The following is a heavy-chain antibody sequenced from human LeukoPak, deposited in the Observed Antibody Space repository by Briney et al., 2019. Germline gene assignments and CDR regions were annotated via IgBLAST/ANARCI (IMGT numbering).Heavy chain of an antibody. V-gene: IGHV4-34*01. CDR1: GGSFSGYY. J-gene: IGHJ4*02. D-gene: IGHD5-24*01. CDR2: INHSGST. CDR3: AQRWLQRYYFDY. Sequence: SETLSLTCAVYGGSFSGYYWSWIRQPPGKGLEWIGEINHSGSTNYNPSLKSRVTISVDTSKNQFSLKLSSVTAADTAVYYCAQRWLQRYYFDYWGRGTLVTVSS.